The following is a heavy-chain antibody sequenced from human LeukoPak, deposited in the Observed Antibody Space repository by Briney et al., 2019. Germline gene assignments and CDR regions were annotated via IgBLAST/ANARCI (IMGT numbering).Heavy chain of an antibody. D-gene: IGHD3-22*01. V-gene: IGHV3-66*01. CDR3: ARSPYDSSGYYGR. J-gene: IGHJ4*02. CDR1: GFTVSSNY. CDR2: IYSGGST. Sequence: PGGSLRLSCAASGFTVSSNYMSWVRQAPGKGLEWVSVIYSGGSTYYADSVKGRFTISRDNSKNTLYLQMNSLRAEDTAVYYCARSPYDSSGYYGRWGQGTLVTVSS.